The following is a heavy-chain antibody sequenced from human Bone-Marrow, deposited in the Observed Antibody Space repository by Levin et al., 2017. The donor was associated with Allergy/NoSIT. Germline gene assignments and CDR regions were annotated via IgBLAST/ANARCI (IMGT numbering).Heavy chain of an antibody. CDR3: ATGQGHLVGPP. J-gene: IGHJ5*02. CDR1: GDTFRSYD. V-gene: IGHV1-8*01. Sequence: ASVKVSCKASGDTFRSYDINWVRQASGQGLEWMGLMNPKSGNTVYAQKFQGRVTMTRNTSISTAYMDLSSLRSGDTAVYYCATGQGHLVGPPWGQGTLVTVSS. D-gene: IGHD6-6*01. CDR2: MNPKSGNT.